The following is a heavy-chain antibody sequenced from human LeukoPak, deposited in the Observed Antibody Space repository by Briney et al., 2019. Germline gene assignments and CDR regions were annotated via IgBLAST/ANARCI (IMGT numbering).Heavy chain of an antibody. CDR1: GYSFTSYW. Sequence: GESLKISCKGSGYSFTSYWIGWVRQMPGKGLEWMGIIYPGDSDTRYSPSFQGQVTISADKSISTAYLQWSSLKASDTAMYYCARRKDHDCGDLRGPNWFDPWGQGTLVTVSS. CDR2: IYPGDSDT. CDR3: ARRKDHDCGDLRGPNWFDP. V-gene: IGHV5-51*01. J-gene: IGHJ5*02. D-gene: IGHD4-17*01.